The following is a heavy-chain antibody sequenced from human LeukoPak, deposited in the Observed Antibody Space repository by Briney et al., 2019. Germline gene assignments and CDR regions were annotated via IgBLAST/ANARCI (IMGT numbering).Heavy chain of an antibody. CDR2: ISSSGSTI. CDR1: GFTFSSYE. CDR3: AREAVVVPAATPFYYYYYMDV. Sequence: GGSLRLSCAASGFTFSSYEMNWVRQAPGKGLEWVSYISSSGSTIYYADSVKGRFTISRDNAKNSLYLQMNSLRAEDTAVYYCAREAVVVPAATPFYYYYYMDVWGKGTTGTVSS. J-gene: IGHJ6*03. V-gene: IGHV3-48*03. D-gene: IGHD2-2*01.